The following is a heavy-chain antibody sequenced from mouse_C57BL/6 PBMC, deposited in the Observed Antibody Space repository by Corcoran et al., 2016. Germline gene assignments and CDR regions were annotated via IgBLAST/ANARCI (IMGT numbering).Heavy chain of an antibody. CDR1: GYTFTDYY. Sequence: QVQLQQSGPELVKPGASVKISCKASGYTFTDYYINWVKQRPGQGLEWIGWIFPGSGSTYYNEKFKGKATLTVDKSSSTAYMLLSSLTSEDSAVYVCARRGNYEGSYFDYWGQGTTLTVSS. V-gene: IGHV1-75*01. J-gene: IGHJ2*01. D-gene: IGHD2-1*01. CDR2: IFPGSGST. CDR3: ARRGNYEGSYFDY.